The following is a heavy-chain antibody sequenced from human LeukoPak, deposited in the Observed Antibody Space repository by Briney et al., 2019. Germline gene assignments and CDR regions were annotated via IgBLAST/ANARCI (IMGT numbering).Heavy chain of an antibody. V-gene: IGHV3-7*01. CDR1: RFTFTDYW. CDR2: IKRDGSEK. J-gene: IGHJ4*02. CDR3: ARGRGSWYGVYFDY. Sequence: PGGSLRLSCAASRFTFTDYWMSWVRQVPGKGLEWVANIKRDGSEKYYVDSVKGRFTISRDSAKNSLYLQMNSLRTEDTAVYYCARGRGSWYGVYFDYWGQGTLVTVSS. D-gene: IGHD6-13*01.